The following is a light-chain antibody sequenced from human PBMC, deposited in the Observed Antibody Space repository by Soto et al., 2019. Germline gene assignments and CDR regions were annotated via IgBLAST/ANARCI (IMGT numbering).Light chain of an antibody. J-gene: IGLJ2*01. CDR1: SSDVGGYNY. V-gene: IGLV2-11*01. Sequence: QSALTQPRSVSGSPGQSVTISCTGTSSDVGGYNYVSWYQQHPGKAPKLMIYDVKKRPSGVPDRFSGSKSGNTASLTISGLQAEEEADYYCCSYAGSYTVVFGGGTQLT. CDR3: CSYAGSYTVV. CDR2: DVK.